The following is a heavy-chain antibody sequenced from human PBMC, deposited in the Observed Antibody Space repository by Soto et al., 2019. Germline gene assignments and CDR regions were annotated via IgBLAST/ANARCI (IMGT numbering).Heavy chain of an antibody. Sequence: SETLSLTCVVYGGSLSDSYWSWIRQPPGKGLEWIGDINHSGAANYSPSLKGRATSSVDTSKNHFSLKLSSVTAADTAVYYCAKNFDYWGQGTLVTVSS. V-gene: IGHV4-34*01. CDR2: INHSGAA. CDR1: GGSLSDSY. CDR3: AKNFDY. J-gene: IGHJ4*02.